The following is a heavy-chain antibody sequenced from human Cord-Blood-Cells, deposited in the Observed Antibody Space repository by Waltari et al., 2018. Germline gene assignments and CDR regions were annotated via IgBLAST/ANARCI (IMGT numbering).Heavy chain of an antibody. V-gene: IGHV1-2*02. Sequence: QVQLVQSGAEVKKPGASVKVSCKASGYTFTGYYMHWVRQAPGQGLEWMRWINPNSGSTNYAQKLKGSGTMTRDTSISTTYVKLSRLRADDTAVYYCARGETGDDAFDIWGQGTMVTVSS. CDR1: GYTFTGYY. D-gene: IGHD7-27*01. CDR2: INPNSGST. CDR3: ARGETGDDAFDI. J-gene: IGHJ3*02.